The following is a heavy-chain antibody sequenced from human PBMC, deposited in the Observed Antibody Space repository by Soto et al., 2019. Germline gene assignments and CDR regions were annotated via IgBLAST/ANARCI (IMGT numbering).Heavy chain of an antibody. CDR2: IWYDGSNK. CDR1: GFTFSSYG. D-gene: IGHD4-17*01. CDR3: ACDYSGDYGAIYT. J-gene: IGHJ3*02. V-gene: IGHV3-33*01. Sequence: GGSLRLSCAPSGFTFSSYGMHWARQAPGKGLEWVAVIWYDGSNKVYADSVKGRFTISRDNSKNTLYLQMNSLRAEDTAVYYCACDYSGDYGAIYTWSQGTMLTVSS.